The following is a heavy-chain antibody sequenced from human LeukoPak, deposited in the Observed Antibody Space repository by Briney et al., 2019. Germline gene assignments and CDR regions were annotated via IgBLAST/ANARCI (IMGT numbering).Heavy chain of an antibody. Sequence: SETLSLTCTVSGGSISSYYWSWIRQPAGKGLEWIGRIYTSGSTNYNPSLKSRVTMSVDTSKNQFSLKLSSVTAADTAVYYCARTTEAHSWRTRYYDYYMDVWGKGTTVTISS. CDR1: GGSISSYY. CDR2: IYTSGST. J-gene: IGHJ6*03. D-gene: IGHD6-13*01. V-gene: IGHV4-4*07. CDR3: ARTTEAHSWRTRYYDYYMDV.